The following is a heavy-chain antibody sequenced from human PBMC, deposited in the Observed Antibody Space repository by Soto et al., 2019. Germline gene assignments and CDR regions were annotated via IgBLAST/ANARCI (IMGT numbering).Heavy chain of an antibody. CDR1: GGSISSYY. D-gene: IGHD3-22*01. CDR2: IYYSGST. CDR3: AGSTYYDESSGSGRIHFLDE. J-gene: IGHJ4*02. V-gene: IGHV4-59*01. Sequence: SETLSLTCTVSGGSISSYYWSWIRQPPGKGLEWIGYIYYSGSTNYNPSLKSRVTISVDTSKNQFSLKLSSVTAADTAVYYCAGSTYYDESSGSGRIHFLDEWGQGNLDTVSS.